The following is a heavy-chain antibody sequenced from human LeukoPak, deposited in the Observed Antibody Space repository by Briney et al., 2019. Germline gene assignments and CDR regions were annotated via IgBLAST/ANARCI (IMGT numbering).Heavy chain of an antibody. CDR1: GYTFTSYG. CDR3: ARGHYYDSSGYLVDY. D-gene: IGHD3-22*01. CDR2: ISAYNGNT. J-gene: IGHJ4*02. V-gene: IGHV1-18*01. Sequence: ASVKVSCKASGYTFTSYGISWVRQAPGQGLEWMRWISAYNGNTNYAQKLQGRVTMTTDTSTSTAYMELRSLRSDDTAVYYCARGHYYDSSGYLVDYWGQGTLVTVSS.